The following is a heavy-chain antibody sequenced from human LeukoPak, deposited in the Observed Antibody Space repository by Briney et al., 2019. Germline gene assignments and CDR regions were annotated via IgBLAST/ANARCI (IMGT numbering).Heavy chain of an antibody. CDR2: ISYDGGNK. J-gene: IGHJ4*02. Sequence: GGSLRPSCAASGFTFSDYGMHWVRQAPGKGLEWEALISYDGGNKFYADSVRDRFTISRDNSKNTLFLQMNSLRIEDTAVYYCAKVFEVRGARRPKDYWGQGTLVIVSS. D-gene: IGHD3-10*01. CDR1: GFTFSDYG. CDR3: AKVFEVRGARRPKDY. V-gene: IGHV3-30*18.